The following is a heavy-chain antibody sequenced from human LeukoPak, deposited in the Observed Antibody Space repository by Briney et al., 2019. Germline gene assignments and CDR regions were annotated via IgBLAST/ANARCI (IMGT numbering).Heavy chain of an antibody. V-gene: IGHV3-9*01. CDR1: GFTFDDYA. J-gene: IGHJ4*02. CDR2: ISWNSGSI. CDR3: AIARYGDSAFDY. D-gene: IGHD4-17*01. Sequence: GGSLRLSCAASGFTFDDYAMHWVRQAPGKGLEWVSGISWNSGSIGYADSVKGRFTISRDNAKNSLYLQMNSLRAEDTAVYYCAIARYGDSAFDYWGQGTLVTVSS.